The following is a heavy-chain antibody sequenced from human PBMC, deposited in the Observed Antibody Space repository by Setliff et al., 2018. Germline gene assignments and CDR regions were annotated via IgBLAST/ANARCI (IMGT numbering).Heavy chain of an antibody. J-gene: IGHJ4*02. CDR2: ISGSGGST. D-gene: IGHD4-4*01. CDR1: GSTFSSYA. Sequence: GGSLRLSCAASGSTFSSYAMSWVRQAPGKGLEWVSAISGSGGSTYYADSVKGRFTISRDNSKNTLYLQMNSLRAEDTAVYYCAKDDYSNYAGNFDYWGQGTLVTVSS. CDR3: AKDDYSNYAGNFDY. V-gene: IGHV3-23*01.